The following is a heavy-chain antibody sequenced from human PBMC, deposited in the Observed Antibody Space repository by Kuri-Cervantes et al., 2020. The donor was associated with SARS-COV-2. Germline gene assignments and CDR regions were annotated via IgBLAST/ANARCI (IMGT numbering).Heavy chain of an antibody. D-gene: IGHD3-3*01. J-gene: IGHJ4*02. V-gene: IGHV3-7*01. CDR3: ARERGRYDFWSGYQTDY. Sequence: GGSLRLSCAASGFTFSSYWMSWVRQAPGKGLEWVANIKQDGSEKYYVDSVKGRFTISRDNAKNSLYLQMNSLRAEDTAVYYCARERGRYDFWSGYQTDYWGQGTLVTVSS. CDR2: IKQDGSEK. CDR1: GFTFSSYW.